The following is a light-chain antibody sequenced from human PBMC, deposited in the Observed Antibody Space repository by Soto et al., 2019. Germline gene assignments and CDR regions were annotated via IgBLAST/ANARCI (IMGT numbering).Light chain of an antibody. J-gene: IGLJ2*01. CDR1: NSNIGHNS. Sequence: QSVLTQPPSVSAAPGQKVTISCSGSNSNIGHNSVSWYQQLPGAAPKLLIYYDDLLASGVSDRFSGSKSGTSASLAISGLQSEDEGDYYCAACDDSLDGVVFGGGTQLTVL. V-gene: IGLV1-36*01. CDR3: AACDDSLDGVV. CDR2: YDD.